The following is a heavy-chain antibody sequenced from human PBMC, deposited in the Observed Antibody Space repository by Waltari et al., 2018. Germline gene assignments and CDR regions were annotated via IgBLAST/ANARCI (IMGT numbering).Heavy chain of an antibody. D-gene: IGHD2-2*01. V-gene: IGHV4-59*01. CDR1: GGSINPSY. J-gene: IGHJ2*01. Sequence: QVQLQESGPGLVKPSETLSLICTVSGGSINPSYWSWIRQPPGKGLEWIGFINYSGPTNDSPSLKSRLTMSVDTSKNQFSLNLSSVTAADTAVYYCARKSSTNWYFDLWGRGTLVTVSS. CDR2: INYSGPT. CDR3: ARKSSTNWYFDL.